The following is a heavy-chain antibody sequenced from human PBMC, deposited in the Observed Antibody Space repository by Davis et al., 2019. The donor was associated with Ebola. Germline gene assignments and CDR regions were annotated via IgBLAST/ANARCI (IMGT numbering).Heavy chain of an antibody. V-gene: IGHV3-30*03. CDR3: VRDSMSNGYFHDAFEI. D-gene: IGHD3-22*01. J-gene: IGHJ3*02. CDR1: AFSFGIYG. Sequence: PGGSLRLSCEAFAFSFGIYGMHWVRQAPGKGLEWVASMSYHGSHTSYIDSVRGRFTISRDNSKNTLYLHMNSLSAEDTAVYFCVRDSMSNGYFHDAFEIWGQGTNVTVSS. CDR2: MSYHGSHT.